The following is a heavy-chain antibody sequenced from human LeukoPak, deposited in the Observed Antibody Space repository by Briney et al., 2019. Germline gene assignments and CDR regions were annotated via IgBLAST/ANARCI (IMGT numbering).Heavy chain of an antibody. CDR2: ISSSSSYI. J-gene: IGHJ3*01. CDR1: VFSFSNCS. CDR3: AKDIQLST. D-gene: IGHD5-24*01. V-gene: IGHV3-21*04. Sequence: GGSLRLSCAASVFSFSNCSMNWVRQAPGKGLEWVSSISSSSSYIYYADSAKGRFTISRDNAKNSLYLQMNSLRVEDTAMYFCAKDIQLSTWGLGTMVTVSS.